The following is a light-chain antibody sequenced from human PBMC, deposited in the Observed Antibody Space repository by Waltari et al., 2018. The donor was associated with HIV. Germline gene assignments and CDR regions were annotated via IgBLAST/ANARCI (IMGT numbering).Light chain of an antibody. J-gene: IGKJ1*01. Sequence: DIVMTQSPTSLIVTLGQTASISCRSSQSLVHGEGNTYLSWLHQRPGQPPRLLISRVSTGFCGVPDRLRGSGAGSEFTLTISKVDIDDVGIYYCMQGTQFPRTFGQGTKVEV. V-gene: IGKV2-24*01. CDR1: QSLVHGEGNTY. CDR2: RVS. CDR3: MQGTQFPRT.